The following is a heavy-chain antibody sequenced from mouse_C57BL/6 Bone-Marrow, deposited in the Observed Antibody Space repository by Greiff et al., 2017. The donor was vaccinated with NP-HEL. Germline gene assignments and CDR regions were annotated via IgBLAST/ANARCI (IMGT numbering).Heavy chain of an antibody. CDR3: ARKFSAWFAY. J-gene: IGHJ3*01. CDR1: GYTFTNYL. V-gene: IGHV1-54*01. Sequence: QVQLQQSGAELVRPGTSVKVSCKASGYTFTNYLIEWVKQRPGQGLEWIGVINPGSGGTNYNEKFKGKATLTADKSSSTAYMQLSSLTSEDSAVYFYARKFSAWFAYWGQGTMVTVSA. CDR2: INPGSGGT.